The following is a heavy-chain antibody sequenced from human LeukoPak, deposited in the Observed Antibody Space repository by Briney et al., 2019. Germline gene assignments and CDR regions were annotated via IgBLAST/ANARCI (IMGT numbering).Heavy chain of an antibody. CDR3: AREGQWLVPDY. CDR1: GFTFSDYA. J-gene: IGHJ4*02. V-gene: IGHV3-23*01. CDR2: FKTKYHQV. Sequence: GGSLRLSCVASGFTFSDYAMNWVRQAPGKGLEWVSTFKTKYHQVYYAESVRGRFIISTDNSRNTVFLQMNSLRAEDTAVYYCAREGQWLVPDYWGQGTLVTVSS. D-gene: IGHD6-19*01.